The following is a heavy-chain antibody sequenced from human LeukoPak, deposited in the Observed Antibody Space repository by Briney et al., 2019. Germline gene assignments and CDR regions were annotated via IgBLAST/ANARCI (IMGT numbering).Heavy chain of an antibody. CDR1: GGSISSYY. V-gene: IGHV4-59*01. CDR2: IYYSGST. J-gene: IGHJ4*02. CDR3: ARALDFWSGYPYYFDY. D-gene: IGHD3-3*01. Sequence: SETLSLTCSVSGGSISSYYWSWIRQPPRKGLEWIGYIYYSGSTHYNPSLKSRVTISVDTPKNQFSLKLSSVTAADTAVYYCARALDFWSGYPYYFDYWGQGTLVTVSS.